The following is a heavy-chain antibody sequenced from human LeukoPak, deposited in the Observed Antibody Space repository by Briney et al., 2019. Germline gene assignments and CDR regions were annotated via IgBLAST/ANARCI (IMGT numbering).Heavy chain of an antibody. Sequence: ASVKVSCKASGYTFTGYYMHWVRQAPGQGLEWMGWINPNSGGTNYAQKFQGRVTMTRDTSISTAYMELSSLRSEDTAVYYCARAGSAAVVPAALRDAFDIWGQGTMVTVSS. CDR1: GYTFTGYY. V-gene: IGHV1-2*02. D-gene: IGHD2-2*01. J-gene: IGHJ3*02. CDR3: ARAGSAAVVPAALRDAFDI. CDR2: INPNSGGT.